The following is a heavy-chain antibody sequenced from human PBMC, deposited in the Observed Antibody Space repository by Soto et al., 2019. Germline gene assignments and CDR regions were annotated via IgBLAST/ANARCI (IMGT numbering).Heavy chain of an antibody. J-gene: IGHJ6*02. V-gene: IGHV3-33*01. Sequence: QVQQVESGGGVVQPGRSLRLSCAASGFTFSSYGMHWVRQAPGKGLEWVAVIWYDGGNKYYADSVKGRFTISRDNSKNTLYLQMNSLRAEDTAVYYCACEGLGERRGYGMDVWGQGTTVTVSS. CDR1: GFTFSSYG. CDR3: ACEGLGERRGYGMDV. CDR2: IWYDGGNK. D-gene: IGHD1-1*01.